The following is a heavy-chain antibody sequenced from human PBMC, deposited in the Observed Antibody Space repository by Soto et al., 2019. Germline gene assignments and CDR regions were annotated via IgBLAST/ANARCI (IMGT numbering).Heavy chain of an antibody. CDR3: ARSIKRGIFGVVIMPSYYYYYMDV. V-gene: IGHV1-8*01. J-gene: IGHJ6*03. CDR2: MNPNSGNT. Sequence: QVQLVQSGAEVKKPGASVKVSCKASGYTFTSYDINCVRQATGQGLDWLGWMNPNSGNTGYAQKFKGIVTMTRETSISTAYMELSSLRCEDTAVYYCARSIKRGIFGVVIMPSYYYYYMDVWGKGTTVTVSS. CDR1: GYTFTSYD. D-gene: IGHD3-3*01.